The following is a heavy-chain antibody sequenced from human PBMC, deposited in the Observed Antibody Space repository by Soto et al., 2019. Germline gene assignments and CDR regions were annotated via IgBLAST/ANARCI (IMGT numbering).Heavy chain of an antibody. V-gene: IGHV1-18*04. J-gene: IGHJ5*02. CDR2: ISAYNGNT. CDR3: AGGYGSGSYYNGGGFDP. CDR1: GYTFTSYG. Sequence: ASVKVSCKASGYTFTSYGISWVRQAPGQGLEWMGWISAYNGNTNYAQKLQGRVTMTTDTSTSTAYMELRSLRSDDTAVYYCAGGYGSGSYYNGGGFDPWGQGTLVTGLL. D-gene: IGHD3-10*01.